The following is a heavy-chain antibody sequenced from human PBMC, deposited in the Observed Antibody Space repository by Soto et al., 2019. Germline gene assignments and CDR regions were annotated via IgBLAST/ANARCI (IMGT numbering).Heavy chain of an antibody. V-gene: IGHV3-33*01. Sequence: GGSLRLSCAASGFTFSSYGMHWVRQAPGKGLEWVAVIWYDGSNKYYADSVKGRFTISRDNSKNTLYLQMNSLRAEDTAVYYCARTYCSSTSCHPGDYYYGMDVWGQGTTVTVSS. CDR3: ARTYCSSTSCHPGDYYYGMDV. CDR2: IWYDGSNK. CDR1: GFTFSSYG. J-gene: IGHJ6*02. D-gene: IGHD2-2*01.